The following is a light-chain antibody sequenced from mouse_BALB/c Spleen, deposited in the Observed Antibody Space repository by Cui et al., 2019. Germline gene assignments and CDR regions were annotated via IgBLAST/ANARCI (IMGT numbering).Light chain of an antibody. CDR1: QRVLYSSNQKNY. CDR3: HQYLSSFT. J-gene: IGKJ4*01. V-gene: IGKV8-27*01. Sequence: IMMTQSPSSLAVSAGEKVTMSCKSSQRVLYSSNQKNYLAWYQQKPGQSPKLLIYWASTRESGVPDRFTGSGSGTDFTLTISSVQAEDLAVYYCHQYLSSFTFGSGTKLEIK. CDR2: WAS.